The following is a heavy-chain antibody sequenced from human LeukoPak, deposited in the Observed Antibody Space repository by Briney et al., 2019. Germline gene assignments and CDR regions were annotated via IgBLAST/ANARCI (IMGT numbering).Heavy chain of an antibody. J-gene: IGHJ6*03. D-gene: IGHD1-14*01. CDR3: ARSGAGRAGCMDV. V-gene: IGHV4-59*07. CDR2: IYYSGST. CDR1: GGPISGYH. Sequence: PSDTLSLPCTLSGGPISGYHWSWLPQPPGKALEWIGYIYYSGSTNYNPSLKSRVTISEDTSKNKFSLNLTSVTAADTAVYYCARSGAGRAGCMDVWGRGTTVTVSS.